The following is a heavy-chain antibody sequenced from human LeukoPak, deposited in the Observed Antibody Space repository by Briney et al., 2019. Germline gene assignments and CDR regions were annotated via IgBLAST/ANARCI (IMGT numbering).Heavy chain of an antibody. Sequence: GRSLRLSCAASGFTFSRHAMHWVRQAPGKGLEWVAAISHDGSNEYYADSVKGRFTISRDNSKNTLYLQVNSLRGEDAAVYFCARVIGSDGYLYYFDYWGQGTLVTVSS. CDR2: ISHDGSNE. D-gene: IGHD5-24*01. CDR3: ARVIGSDGYLYYFDY. J-gene: IGHJ4*02. V-gene: IGHV3-30*01. CDR1: GFTFSRHA.